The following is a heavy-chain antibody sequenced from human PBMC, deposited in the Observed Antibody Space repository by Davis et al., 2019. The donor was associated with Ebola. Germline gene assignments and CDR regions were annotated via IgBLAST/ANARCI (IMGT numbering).Heavy chain of an antibody. D-gene: IGHD4-11*01. CDR1: GFTFSSYE. CDR2: ISSSGSTI. Sequence: GGSLRLSCAASGFTFSSYEMNWVRQAPGKGLEWVSYISSSGSTIYYADSVKGRFTISRDNAKNSLYLQMNSLRAEDTAVYYCARKSYSNLGYYYYGMDVWGQGTTVTVSS. J-gene: IGHJ6*02. V-gene: IGHV3-48*03. CDR3: ARKSYSNLGYYYYGMDV.